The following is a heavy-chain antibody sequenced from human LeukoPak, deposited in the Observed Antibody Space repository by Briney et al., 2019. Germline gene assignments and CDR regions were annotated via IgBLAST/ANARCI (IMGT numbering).Heavy chain of an antibody. CDR3: ARMNSGSYPLDY. D-gene: IGHD1-26*01. Sequence: GGSLRLSCAASGFTFSSYAMHWVRQAPGKGLEWVAVISYDGSNKYYADSVKGRFTISRDNAKNSLYLQMNSLRAEDTAVYYCARMNSGSYPLDYWGQGTLVTVSS. J-gene: IGHJ4*02. CDR1: GFTFSSYA. CDR2: ISYDGSNK. V-gene: IGHV3-30-3*01.